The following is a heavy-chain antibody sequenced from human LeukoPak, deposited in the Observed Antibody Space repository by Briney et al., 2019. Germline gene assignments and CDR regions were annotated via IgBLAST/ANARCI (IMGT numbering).Heavy chain of an antibody. CDR1: GDSIGSYY. V-gene: IGHV4-59*01. CDR3: ARGRARDGSYPWLDS. Sequence: SETLSLTCSVSGDSIGSYYWTWIRQSPGKGPEWIGYIYYSGSTNYSPSLKSGVTTSVDTSNNQFSLQLRSVTAADTAIYYCARGRARDGSYPWLDSWGQGTLVTASP. J-gene: IGHJ5*01. CDR2: IYYSGST. D-gene: IGHD3-16*02.